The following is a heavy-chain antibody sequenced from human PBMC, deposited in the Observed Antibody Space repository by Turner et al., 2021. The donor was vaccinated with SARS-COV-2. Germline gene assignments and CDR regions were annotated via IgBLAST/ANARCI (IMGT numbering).Heavy chain of an antibody. CDR3: ARDSDGSGCLSSLDV. CDR1: GFDVNHYG. CDR2: ISPGGGER. D-gene: IGHD3-22*01. Sequence: VQLVESGGGVVQPGTSMSLPCPASGFDVNHYGIQWVRQAPGKGLEWVAHISPGGGERYYPDSVKGRFTISRDDSRNTVFLQMNTLTAGDTAVYYCARDSDGSGCLSSLDVWGQGTLVTVSS. V-gene: IGHV3-33*02. J-gene: IGHJ4*02.